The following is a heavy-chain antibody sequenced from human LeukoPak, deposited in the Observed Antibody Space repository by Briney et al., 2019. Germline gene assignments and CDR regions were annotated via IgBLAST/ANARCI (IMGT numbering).Heavy chain of an antibody. D-gene: IGHD6-13*01. J-gene: IGHJ5*02. CDR2: IYYSGST. CDR1: GGSISTYY. Sequence: SETLSLTCTVSGGSISTYYWSWIRQPPGKGLEWIGYIYYSGSTNYNPSLKSRVTISVDTSKNQFSLKLSSVTAADTAVYYCARQAYSSNLGWFDPWGQGTLVTVSS. CDR3: ARQAYSSNLGWFDP. V-gene: IGHV4-59*08.